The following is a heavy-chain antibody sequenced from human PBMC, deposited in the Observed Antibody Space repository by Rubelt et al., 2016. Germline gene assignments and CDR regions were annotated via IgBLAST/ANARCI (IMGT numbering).Heavy chain of an antibody. CDR1: GFTFSSYA. D-gene: IGHD3-16*01. Sequence: EVQLVESGGGLVQPGGSLRLSCAASGFTFSSYAMSWVRQAPGKGLEWVSAISGSGGSTFYADSVKGRFTISRENSKNTLYLQMNSLRAEDTDVYYCAKGAQYDVWGTLIDYWGQGTLVTVSS. CDR2: ISGSGGST. CDR3: AKGAQYDVWGTLIDY. J-gene: IGHJ4*02. V-gene: IGHV3-23*04.